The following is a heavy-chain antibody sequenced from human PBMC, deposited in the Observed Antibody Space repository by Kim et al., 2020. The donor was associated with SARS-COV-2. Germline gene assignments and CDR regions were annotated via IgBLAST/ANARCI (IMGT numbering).Heavy chain of an antibody. CDR3: ARGALNILLWFGELFN. CDR1: GGSISSSSYY. Sequence: SETLSLTCTVSGGSISSSSYYWGWIRQPPGKGLEWIGSIYYSGSTYYNPSLKSRVTISVDTSKNQYSLKLSSVTAADTAVYYCARGALNILLWFGELFNWGQGTLVTVSS. CDR2: IYYSGST. J-gene: IGHJ4*02. D-gene: IGHD3-10*01. V-gene: IGHV4-39*07.